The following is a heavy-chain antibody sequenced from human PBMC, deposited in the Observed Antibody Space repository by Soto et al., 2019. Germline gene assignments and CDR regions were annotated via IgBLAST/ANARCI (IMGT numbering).Heavy chain of an antibody. CDR2: IYSSGST. J-gene: IGHJ5*01. V-gene: IGHV3-66*01. Sequence: EVQLVESGGGLVQPGGSLRLSCAASGFTVTSSYISWVRQAPGKRLEWVSTIYSSGSTYYADSVGGRFIISRDISENTVDLQMNSLTVEDTAVYYCWREASGSGWWSQGSFESWGQGTLVTVSS. CDR1: GFTVTSSY. D-gene: IGHD6-19*01. CDR3: WREASGSGWWSQGSFES.